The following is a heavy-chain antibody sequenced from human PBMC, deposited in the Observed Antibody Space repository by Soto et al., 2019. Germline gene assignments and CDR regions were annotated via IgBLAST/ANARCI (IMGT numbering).Heavy chain of an antibody. J-gene: IGHJ4*01. V-gene: IGHV4-4*07. Sequence: SETLSLTCTVSGGSISSYYWSWIRQPAGKGLEWIGRIHNTGYTVYNPSLRSRVSMSLDSSKSKFSLQLSSVTAADTAVYYCARDSPPIDYWGHGTLVTVSS. CDR1: GGSISSYY. CDR2: IHNTGYT. CDR3: ARDSPPIDY.